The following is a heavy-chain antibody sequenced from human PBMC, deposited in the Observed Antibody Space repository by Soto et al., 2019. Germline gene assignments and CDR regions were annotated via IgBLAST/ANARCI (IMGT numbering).Heavy chain of an antibody. Sequence: SETLSLTCTVSGGSISSYYWSWIRQPPGKGLEWLGYIYYSGTTNYNPSLKSRVTISVDTSKNQFFLKLSSVTAADTAVYYCARETENYGMDVWGQGTTVTVSS. J-gene: IGHJ6*02. CDR1: GGSISSYY. CDR2: IYYSGTT. CDR3: ARETENYGMDV. V-gene: IGHV4-59*01.